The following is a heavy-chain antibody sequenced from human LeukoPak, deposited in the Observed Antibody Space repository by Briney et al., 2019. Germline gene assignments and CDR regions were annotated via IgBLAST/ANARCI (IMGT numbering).Heavy chain of an antibody. CDR2: INPNSGGP. J-gene: IGHJ4*02. V-gene: IGHV1-2*02. CDR1: GYTFTGYY. CDR3: ARGDVDTAMVTPDY. D-gene: IGHD5-18*01. Sequence: GASVKVSCKASGYTFTGYYMHWVRQAPGQGPEWMGWINPNSGGPNNEQKFQGRVTMTRDTSISTAYMELSRLRFDDTAVYYCARGDVDTAMVTPDYWGQGTLVTVSS.